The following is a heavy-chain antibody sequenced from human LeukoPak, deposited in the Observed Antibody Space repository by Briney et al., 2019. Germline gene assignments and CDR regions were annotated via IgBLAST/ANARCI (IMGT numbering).Heavy chain of an antibody. CDR1: GGSISSGDYY. CDR2: IYYSGST. Sequence: SETLSLTCTVSGGSISSGDYYWSWIRQPPGKGLEWIGYIYYSGSTYYNPSLKSRVTIAVDTSKNQFSLKLSSVTAADTAVYYCARGVGELSSHYWGQGTLVTVSS. D-gene: IGHD3-16*02. J-gene: IGHJ4*02. V-gene: IGHV4-30-4*01. CDR3: ARGVGELSSHY.